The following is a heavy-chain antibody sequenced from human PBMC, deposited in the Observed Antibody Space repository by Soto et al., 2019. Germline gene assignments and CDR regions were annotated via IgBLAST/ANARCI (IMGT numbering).Heavy chain of an antibody. J-gene: IGHJ3*02. CDR2: ISGNAGST. CDR3: AKELVVVPAASDAFDI. Sequence: GGSLRLSCAASGFTFNNYAMSWVRQAPGKGLEWVSSISGNAGSTYYADSVKGRFSISRDNSKSTLYLQMNSLRAEDTAVYFCAKELVVVPAASDAFDIWGQGTMVTVS. CDR1: GFTFNNYA. D-gene: IGHD2-2*01. V-gene: IGHV3-23*01.